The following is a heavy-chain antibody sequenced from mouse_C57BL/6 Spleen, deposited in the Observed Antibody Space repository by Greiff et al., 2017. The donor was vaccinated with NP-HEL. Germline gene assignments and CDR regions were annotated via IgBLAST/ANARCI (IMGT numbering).Heavy chain of an antibody. D-gene: IGHD1-1*02. CDR3: ARTLYGKGFDY. V-gene: IGHV1-50*01. Sequence: VQLQQSGAELVKPGASVKLSCKASGYTFTSYWMQWVKQRPGQGLEWIGEIDPSDSYTNYNQKFKGKATLTVDTSSSTAYMQLSSLTSEDSAVYYCARTLYGKGFDYWGQGTTLTVSS. J-gene: IGHJ2*01. CDR1: GYTFTSYW. CDR2: IDPSDSYT.